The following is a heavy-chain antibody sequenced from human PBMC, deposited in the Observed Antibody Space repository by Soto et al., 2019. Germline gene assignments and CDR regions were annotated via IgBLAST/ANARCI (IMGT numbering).Heavy chain of an antibody. J-gene: IGHJ4*02. CDR3: ARDEAAADFFDY. V-gene: IGHV4-31*03. CDR1: GGSISSGGYY. D-gene: IGHD6-13*01. CDR2: IYYSGST. Sequence: QVQLQESGPGLVKPSQTLSLTCTVSGGSISSGGYYWSWIRQHPGKGLEWIGYIYYSGSTYYNPTLMSRVTISVDTSKNQFSLKLSSVTAADTAVYYCARDEAAADFFDYWGQGTLVTVSS.